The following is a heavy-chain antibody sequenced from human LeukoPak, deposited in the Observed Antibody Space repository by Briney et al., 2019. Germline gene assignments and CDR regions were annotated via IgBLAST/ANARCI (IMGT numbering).Heavy chain of an antibody. CDR3: VKDRWVDY. V-gene: IGHV3-64D*09. CDR2: ISSNGAKT. CDR1: GFTFSAYA. Sequence: GGSLRLSCSVSGFTFSAYAMHWVRQAPGRGLQYVSSISSNGAKTYYADSVKGRFTISRDNSKNTLYLQMSSLRLEDTAVYYCVKDRWVDYWGQGLLVTVSS. J-gene: IGHJ4*02. D-gene: IGHD5-24*01.